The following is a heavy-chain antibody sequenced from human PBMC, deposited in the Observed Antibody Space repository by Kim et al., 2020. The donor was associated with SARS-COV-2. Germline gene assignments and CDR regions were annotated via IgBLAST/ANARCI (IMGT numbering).Heavy chain of an antibody. CDR3: ARVISTVTTTYLYYYYGMDV. J-gene: IGHJ6*02. D-gene: IGHD4-17*01. Sequence: RFTISRDNSKNTLYLQMNSLRAEDTAVYYCARVISTVTTTYLYYYYGMDVWGQGTTVTVSS. V-gene: IGHV3-30*01.